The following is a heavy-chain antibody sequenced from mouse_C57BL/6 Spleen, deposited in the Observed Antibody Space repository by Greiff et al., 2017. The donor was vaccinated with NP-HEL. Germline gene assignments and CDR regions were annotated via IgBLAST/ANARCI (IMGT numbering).Heavy chain of an antibody. CDR3: AGRGGDYFDY. J-gene: IGHJ2*01. CDR1: GYTFTSYW. Sequence: QVQLQQSGAELVKPGSSVKLSCKASGYTFTSYWRHWVKQRPIQVLEWIGNIDPSDSETHYNQKFKDKATLAVDKSSSNAYMQLSSRTSEDSAVYYCAGRGGDYFDYWGQGTTLTVSS. CDR2: IDPSDSET. V-gene: IGHV1-52*01.